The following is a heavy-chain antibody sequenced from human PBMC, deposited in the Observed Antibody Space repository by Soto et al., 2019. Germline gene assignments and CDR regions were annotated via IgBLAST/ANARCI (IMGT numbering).Heavy chain of an antibody. CDR1: GYTFTSYG. V-gene: IGHV1-18*04. CDR2: ISAYNGNT. Sequence: ASVKVSCEASGYTFTSYGISWVRQAPGQGLEWMGWISAYNGNTNYAQKLQGRVTMTTDTSTSTAYMELRSLRSDDTAVYYCARETMTDYYYYGMDVWGQGTTVTVSS. J-gene: IGHJ6*02. CDR3: ARETMTDYYYYGMDV.